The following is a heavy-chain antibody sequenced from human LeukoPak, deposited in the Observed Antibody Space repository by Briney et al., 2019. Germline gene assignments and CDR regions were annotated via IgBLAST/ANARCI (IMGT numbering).Heavy chain of an antibody. CDR2: ISSSSSNI. V-gene: IGHV3-21*01. Sequence: PGGSLRLSCAAFGFTFSSYSMNWVRQAPGKGLEWVSSISSSSSNIYYADSVKGRFTISRDNAKNSLYLQMNSLRVEDTAVHYCAREGGSSGRYDAFHIWGQGTMVTVSS. CDR3: AREGGSSGRYDAFHI. CDR1: GFTFSSYS. J-gene: IGHJ3*02. D-gene: IGHD6-19*01.